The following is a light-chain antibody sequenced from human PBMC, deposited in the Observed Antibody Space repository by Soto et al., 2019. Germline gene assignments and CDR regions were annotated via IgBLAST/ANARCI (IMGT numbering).Light chain of an antibody. CDR3: QYYGSSPWT. J-gene: IGKJ1*01. CDR2: SAF. Sequence: EIVLTQSPGPLSLSPGERGTLSCRASQSVSSNYLAWYQQKPGQAPRLLIYSAFSRAPGIPDRFSGSGSGTDFTLTISRLEPEDFAVEYGQYYGSSPWTVGKGTKVESK. CDR1: QSVSSNY. V-gene: IGKV3-20*01.